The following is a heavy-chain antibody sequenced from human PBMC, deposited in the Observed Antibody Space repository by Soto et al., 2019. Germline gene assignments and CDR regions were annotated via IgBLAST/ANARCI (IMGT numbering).Heavy chain of an antibody. V-gene: IGHV4-39*01. J-gene: IGHJ4*02. Sequence: SETLSLTCTVSGGSISSSSYYWGWIRQPPGKGLEWIGSIYYSGSTYYNPSLKSRVTISVDTSKNQFSLKLSSVTAADTAVYYCARHYGRSRNYVSHFDYWGQGTLVTVSS. CDR2: IYYSGST. CDR3: ARHYGRSRNYVSHFDY. D-gene: IGHD3-16*01. CDR1: GGSISSSSYY.